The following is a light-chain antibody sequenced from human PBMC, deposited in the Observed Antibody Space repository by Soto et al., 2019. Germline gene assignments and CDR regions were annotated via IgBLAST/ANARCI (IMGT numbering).Light chain of an antibody. CDR1: QGISDT. CDR2: GTS. CDR3: HPYASSPLT. Sequence: ELVLTHSPGTLSLSPGEGATLSCRASQGISDTLAWYQHKPGQAPRLLIYGTSTRATGVPTRFSGSRSGAEFTLTISTLQPEDFAVYYCHPYASSPLTFPGGTKVDI. J-gene: IGKJ4*01. V-gene: IGKV3-15*01.